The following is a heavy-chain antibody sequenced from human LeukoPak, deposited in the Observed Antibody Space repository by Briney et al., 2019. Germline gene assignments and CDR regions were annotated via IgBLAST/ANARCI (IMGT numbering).Heavy chain of an antibody. V-gene: IGHV4-34*01. CDR3: ARPRMRGSFDY. J-gene: IGHJ4*02. CDR1: GGSFSGYY. Sequence: SETLSLTCAVYGGSFSGYYWSWIRQPPGKGLEWIGEINHSGSTNYNPSLKSRVTISVDTSKNQFSLKPSSVTAADTAVYYCARPRMRGSFDYWGQGTLVTVSS. D-gene: IGHD3-16*01. CDR2: INHSGST.